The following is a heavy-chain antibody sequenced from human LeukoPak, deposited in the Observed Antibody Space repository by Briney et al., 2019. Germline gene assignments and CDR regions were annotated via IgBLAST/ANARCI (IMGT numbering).Heavy chain of an antibody. CDR1: GFTLSSYW. Sequence: QTGGSPRLSCAASGFTLSSYWMSWVRQAPGKGLEWVANIKEDGSEKYYVDSVKGRFTISRDNAKNSLYLHMNSLTAEDTAMYYCARDWVAGVPFDAFDIWGQGTMVSVSS. V-gene: IGHV3-7*03. CDR3: ARDWVAGVPFDAFDI. CDR2: IKEDGSEK. D-gene: IGHD3-10*01. J-gene: IGHJ3*02.